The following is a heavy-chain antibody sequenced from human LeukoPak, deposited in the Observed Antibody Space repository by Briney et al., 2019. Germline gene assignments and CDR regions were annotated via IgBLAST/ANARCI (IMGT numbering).Heavy chain of an antibody. D-gene: IGHD1-26*01. J-gene: IGHJ4*02. CDR1: GYSFTSNW. V-gene: IGHV5-10-1*01. CDR2: IDPSDSHI. CDR3: ARQGRGSYRRDFDY. Sequence: GESLMISCNGSGYSFTSNWISWVRQLPGKGLEWMGRIDPSDSHINYSPSFQGHVTISVDKSISTAYLQWSSLRASDTAMYYCARQGRGSYRRDFDYWGQGTLVTVSS.